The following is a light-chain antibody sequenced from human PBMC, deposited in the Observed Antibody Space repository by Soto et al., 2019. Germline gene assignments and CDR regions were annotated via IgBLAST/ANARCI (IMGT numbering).Light chain of an antibody. CDR1: QSVSSSY. V-gene: IGKV3-20*01. Sequence: EIVWTQSPGTLSLSPGERATLSCRASQSVSSSYLAWYQQKPGQAPRLLVYGASSRATGIPDRFSGSGSGTDFTLTISRLEPEDFAVYYCQQYGRSPLTFGGGTKVEIK. J-gene: IGKJ4*01. CDR2: GAS. CDR3: QQYGRSPLT.